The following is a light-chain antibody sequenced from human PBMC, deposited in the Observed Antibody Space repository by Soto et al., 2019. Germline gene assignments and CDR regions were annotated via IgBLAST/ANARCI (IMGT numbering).Light chain of an antibody. CDR2: DVS. Sequence: QFVLTQAASVSGSPGQSITISCTGTSSDVGGYNYVSWYQQHPGKAPKLMIYDVSNRPSGVSNRFSGSKSGNTASLTISGLQAEDEADYYCSSYTSTSTPYVFGTGTRSPS. CDR1: SSDVGGYNY. V-gene: IGLV2-14*01. CDR3: SSYTSTSTPYV. J-gene: IGLJ1*01.